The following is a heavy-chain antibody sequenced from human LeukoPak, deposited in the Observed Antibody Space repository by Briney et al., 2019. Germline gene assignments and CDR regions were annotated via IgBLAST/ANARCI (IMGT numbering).Heavy chain of an antibody. V-gene: IGHV4-59*08. CDR2: IYYSGST. J-gene: IGHJ6*02. CDR1: SGSISSHY. Sequence: SETLSLTCTLSSGSISSHYWTWLRQPAGKGLEWIGYIYYSGSTHHNPPLKSRVTISVDTSKNQFSLKLSSVTAADTAVYYCARHFPTYYYDSSGYPPTGYCGMDVWGQGTTVTVSS. CDR3: ARHFPTYYYDSSGYPPTGYCGMDV. D-gene: IGHD3-22*01.